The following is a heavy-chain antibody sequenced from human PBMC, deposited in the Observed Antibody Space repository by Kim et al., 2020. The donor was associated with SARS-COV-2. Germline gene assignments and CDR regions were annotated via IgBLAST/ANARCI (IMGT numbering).Heavy chain of an antibody. D-gene: IGHD1-26*01. Sequence: PSFQGQVTISADKSISTAYLQWSSLKALDTAMYYCARQGYEEFGSYYFDYWGQGTLVTVSS. V-gene: IGHV5-51*01. J-gene: IGHJ4*02. CDR3: ARQGYEEFGSYYFDY.